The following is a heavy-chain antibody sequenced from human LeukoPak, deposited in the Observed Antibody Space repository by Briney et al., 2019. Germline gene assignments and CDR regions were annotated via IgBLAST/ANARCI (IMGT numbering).Heavy chain of an antibody. D-gene: IGHD2-2*01. V-gene: IGHV4-39*07. J-gene: IGHJ4*02. CDR2: IYYSGST. Sequence: PSETLSLTCTVSGGFISSSIYYWGWIRQPPGKGLEWIGSIYYSGSTDYNPSLKSRVTISVDTSKNQFSLKLSSVTAADTAVYYCARAVPATEYYFGYWGQGTLVTVSS. CDR3: ARAVPATEYYFGY. CDR1: GGFISSSIYY.